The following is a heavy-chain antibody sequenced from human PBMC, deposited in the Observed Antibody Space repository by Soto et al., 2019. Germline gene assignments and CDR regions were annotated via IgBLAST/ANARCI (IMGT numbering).Heavy chain of an antibody. CDR2: ITFTGVST. Sequence: PGGSLRLSCAASGLTFSSYAMNWVRQAPGKGLEWVSTITFTGVSTYYAESVKGRFTISRDNSKNTLYLKMNSLKAEDTAVYYCARDGTTPSAFDIWGQGTMVTVSS. J-gene: IGHJ3*02. CDR3: ARDGTTPSAFDI. D-gene: IGHD1-7*01. V-gene: IGHV3-23*01. CDR1: GLTFSSYA.